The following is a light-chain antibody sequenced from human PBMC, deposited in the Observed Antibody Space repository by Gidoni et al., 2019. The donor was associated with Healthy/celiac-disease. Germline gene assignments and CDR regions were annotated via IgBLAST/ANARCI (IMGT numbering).Light chain of an antibody. Sequence: IVMTQSPDSRALPLGARATINGKSSPSVLYSSNNKNYLAWYQQKPGQPPTLLLYWASTRESGVPDRFSGSGSGTDFTLTISSLQAEDVAVYYCQQYYSTPPWTFGQGTKVEIK. V-gene: IGKV4-1*01. CDR3: QQYYSTPPWT. J-gene: IGKJ1*01. CDR1: PSVLYSSNNKNY. CDR2: WAS.